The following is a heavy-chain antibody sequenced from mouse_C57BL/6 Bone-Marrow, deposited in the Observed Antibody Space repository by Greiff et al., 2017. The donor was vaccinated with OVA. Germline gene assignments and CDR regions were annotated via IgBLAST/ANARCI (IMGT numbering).Heavy chain of an antibody. CDR2: IHPNSGST. V-gene: IGHV1-64*01. CDR3: ARDDGYYLFAY. Sequence: VQLQQPGAELVKPGASVKLSCKASGYTFTSYWMHWVKQRPGQGLEWIGMIHPNSGSTNYNEKFKSKATLTVDKSSSPAYMQLSSLTSEDSAVYYCARDDGYYLFAYWGQGTLVTVSA. J-gene: IGHJ3*01. CDR1: GYTFTSYW. D-gene: IGHD2-3*01.